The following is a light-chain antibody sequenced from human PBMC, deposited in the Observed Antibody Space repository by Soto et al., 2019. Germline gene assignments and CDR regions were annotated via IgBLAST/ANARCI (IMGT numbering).Light chain of an antibody. J-gene: IGLJ1*01. CDR2: DNN. CDR3: GTWDGSLSAGV. V-gene: IGLV1-51*01. CDR1: SSNIGNNY. Sequence: VLTQPPSVSAAPGQKVTISCSGSSSNIGNNYVSWYQQLPGTAPKLLIYDNNKRPSGIPDRFSGSKSGTSATLGITGLQTGDEADYYCGTWDGSLSAGVFGTGTKVTVL.